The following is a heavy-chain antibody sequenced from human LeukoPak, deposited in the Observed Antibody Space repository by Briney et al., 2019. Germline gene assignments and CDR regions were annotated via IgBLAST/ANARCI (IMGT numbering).Heavy chain of an antibody. CDR3: AREIGRPDYYDSSGYPDAFDI. J-gene: IGHJ3*02. V-gene: IGHV3-53*01. D-gene: IGHD3-22*01. CDR1: GFTVSSNY. CDR2: IYSGGST. Sequence: GGSLRLSRAASGFTVSSNYMSWVRQAPGKGLEWVSVIYSGGSTYYADSVKGRFTISRDNSKNTLYLQMNSLGAEDTAVYYCAREIGRPDYYDSSGYPDAFDIWGQGTMVTVSS.